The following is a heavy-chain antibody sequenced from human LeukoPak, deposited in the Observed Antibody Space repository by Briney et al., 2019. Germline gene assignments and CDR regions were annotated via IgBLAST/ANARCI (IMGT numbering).Heavy chain of an antibody. J-gene: IGHJ4*02. V-gene: IGHV1-69*05. CDR1: GGTFSSYA. Sequence: SVKVSCKASGGTFSSYAISWVRQAPGQGLEWMGGIIPIFGTANYAQKFQGRVTITTDESTSTAYMELSSLRSEDTAVYYCARDLTWCSGGSCPEINWGQGTLVTVPS. CDR3: ARDLTWCSGGSCPEIN. D-gene: IGHD2-15*01. CDR2: IIPIFGTA.